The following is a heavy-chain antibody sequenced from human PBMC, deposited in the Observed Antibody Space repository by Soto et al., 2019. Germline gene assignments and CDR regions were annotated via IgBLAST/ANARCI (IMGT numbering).Heavy chain of an antibody. D-gene: IGHD2-15*01. V-gene: IGHV4-39*07. CDR3: ARRYARYCSGGSCSVVTAIRHNYYYGMDV. Sequence: SETLSLTCTVSGGSISSSSYYWGWIRQPPGKGLEWIGSIYYSGSTYYNPSLKSRVTISVDTSKNQFSLKLSSVTAADTAVYYCARRYARYCSGGSCSVVTAIRHNYYYGMDVWGQGTTVTVSS. CDR2: IYYSGST. CDR1: GGSISSSSYY. J-gene: IGHJ6*02.